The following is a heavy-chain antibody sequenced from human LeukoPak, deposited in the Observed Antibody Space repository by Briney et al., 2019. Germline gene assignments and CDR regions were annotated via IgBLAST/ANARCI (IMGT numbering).Heavy chain of an antibody. CDR3: ARGGGGYDILTGPLDAFDI. CDR1: GYTFTSYY. J-gene: IGHJ3*02. Sequence: ASVRVSCKASGYTFTSYYMHWVRQAPGQGLEWMGIINPSGGSTSYAQKFQGRVTMTRDTSTSTVYMELSSLRSEDTAVYYCARGGGGYDILTGPLDAFDIWGQGTMVTVSS. V-gene: IGHV1-46*01. D-gene: IGHD3-9*01. CDR2: INPSGGST.